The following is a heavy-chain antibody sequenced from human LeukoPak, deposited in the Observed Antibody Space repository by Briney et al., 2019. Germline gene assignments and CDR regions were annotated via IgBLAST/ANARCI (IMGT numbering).Heavy chain of an antibody. CDR3: ARGSPPGRDSDWFDP. CDR1: GYTFTGYY. D-gene: IGHD2-2*01. J-gene: IGHJ5*02. Sequence: ASVKVSCKASGYTFTGYYMHWVRQAPGQGLEWMGWINPNSGGTNYAQKFQGRVTMTRDTSISTAYMELSRLRSDDTAVYYCARGSPPGRDSDWFDPWGQGALVTVSS. CDR2: INPNSGGT. V-gene: IGHV1-2*02.